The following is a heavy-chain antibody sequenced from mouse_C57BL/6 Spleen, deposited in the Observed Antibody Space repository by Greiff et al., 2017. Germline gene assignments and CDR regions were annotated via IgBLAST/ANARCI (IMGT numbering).Heavy chain of an antibody. CDR2: INPGSGGT. D-gene: IGHD1-1*01. CDR1: GYAFTNYL. Sequence: VQLQQPGAELVRPGTSVKVSCKASGYAFTNYLIEWVKQRPGQGLEWIGVINPGSGGTNSNEKFKGKATLTADKSSSTAYMQLSSLTSEDSAVYFCARDYGSSFDYWGQGTTLTVSS. V-gene: IGHV1-54*01. CDR3: ARDYGSSFDY. J-gene: IGHJ2*01.